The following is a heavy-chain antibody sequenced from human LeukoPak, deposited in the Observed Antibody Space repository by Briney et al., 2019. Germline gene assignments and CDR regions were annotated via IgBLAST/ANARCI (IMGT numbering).Heavy chain of an antibody. CDR3: ARDGDSSGYSLFDY. V-gene: IGHV3-30-3*01. J-gene: IGHJ4*02. Sequence: GRTLRLSCAASGFTFSSYAMHWVRQAPGKGLEWVAVISYDGSNKYYADSVKGRFTISRDNSKNTLYLQMNSLRAEDTAVYYCARDGDSSGYSLFDYWGQGTLVTVSS. CDR1: GFTFSSYA. D-gene: IGHD3-22*01. CDR2: ISYDGSNK.